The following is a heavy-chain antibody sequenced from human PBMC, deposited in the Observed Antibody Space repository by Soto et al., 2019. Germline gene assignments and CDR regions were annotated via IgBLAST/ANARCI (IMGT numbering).Heavy chain of an antibody. Sequence: PSETLSLTCTVSGGSVSRDSSFWSWIRQPPGKGLEWIGYIYYSGPTRYNPSLESRVTISIDSSKNQVSLNLTSVTAADTAVYYCARGYSHYAHWGRGTLVTVYS. CDR1: GGSVSRDSSF. CDR3: ARGYSHYAH. D-gene: IGHD4-4*01. CDR2: IYYSGPT. J-gene: IGHJ4*02. V-gene: IGHV4-61*01.